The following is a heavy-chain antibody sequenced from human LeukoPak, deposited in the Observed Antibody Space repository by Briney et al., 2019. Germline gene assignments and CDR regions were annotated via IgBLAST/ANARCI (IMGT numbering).Heavy chain of an antibody. Sequence: PSETLSLTCAVYGGSFSGYYWSWIRQPPGKGLEWIGEINHSGSTNYNPSLKSRVTISVDKSKNQFSLKLSSVTAADTAVYYCARGYPYFDILTGYTTSYFDYWGQGTLVTVSS. CDR1: GGSFSGYY. J-gene: IGHJ4*02. D-gene: IGHD3-9*01. CDR2: INHSGST. CDR3: ARGYPYFDILTGYTTSYFDY. V-gene: IGHV4-34*01.